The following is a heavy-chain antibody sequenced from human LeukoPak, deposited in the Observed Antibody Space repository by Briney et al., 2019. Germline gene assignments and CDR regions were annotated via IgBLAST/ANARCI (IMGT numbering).Heavy chain of an antibody. J-gene: IGHJ4*02. V-gene: IGHV3-30-3*01. Sequence: PGGSLRLSCAASGFTFSSYAMHWVRQAPGKGLEWVAVISYDGSNKYYADSVKGRFTISRDNSKNTLYLQMNSLRAEDTAVYYCARSTAAAGVDYWGQGTLVTVSS. CDR1: GFTFSSYA. CDR3: ARSTAAAGVDY. D-gene: IGHD6-13*01. CDR2: ISYDGSNK.